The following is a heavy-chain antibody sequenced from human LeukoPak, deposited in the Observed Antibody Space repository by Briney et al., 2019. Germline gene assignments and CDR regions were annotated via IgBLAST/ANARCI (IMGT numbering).Heavy chain of an antibody. CDR1: GGSISSGSYY. CDR3: AREILVRGVIARYYFDY. D-gene: IGHD3-10*01. Sequence: PSETLSLTCTVSGGSISSGSYYWTWLRQRPGKGLEWSVYSYYSGSTYYNPSLKSRVTITVDTSKNQFSLKLSSVTAADTAVYYCAREILVRGVIARYYFDYWGQGTLVTVSS. V-gene: IGHV4-31*03. CDR2: SYYSGST. J-gene: IGHJ4*02.